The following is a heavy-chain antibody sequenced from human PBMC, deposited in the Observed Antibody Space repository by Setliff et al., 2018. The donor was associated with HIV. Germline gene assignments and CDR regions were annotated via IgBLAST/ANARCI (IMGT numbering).Heavy chain of an antibody. Sequence: SETLSLTCAVSGYSVSSGYYWGWIRQPPGKGLEWIGSVFHSGSTYYNPSLKSRVTMSVDTSKNQFSLKLSSVTAADTAVYYCARDLAYWGQGTLVTVSS. V-gene: IGHV4-38-2*02. CDR3: ARDLAY. CDR2: VFHSGST. CDR1: GYSVSSGYY. J-gene: IGHJ4*02.